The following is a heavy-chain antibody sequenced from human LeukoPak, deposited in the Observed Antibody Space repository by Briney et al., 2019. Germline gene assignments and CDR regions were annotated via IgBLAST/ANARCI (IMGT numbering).Heavy chain of an antibody. V-gene: IGHV5-51*01. D-gene: IGHD2-2*01. CDR2: IYPGDSDT. CDR1: GYSFTSYW. CDR3: ARLIACSSTSCYGSAFDI. J-gene: IGHJ3*02. Sequence: GESLKISCKGSGYSFTSYWIGWVRQMPGKGLEWMGIIYPGDSDTRYSPSFQGQVTISADKSISTAYPQWSSLKASDTAMYYGARLIACSSTSCYGSAFDIWGQGTMVTVSS.